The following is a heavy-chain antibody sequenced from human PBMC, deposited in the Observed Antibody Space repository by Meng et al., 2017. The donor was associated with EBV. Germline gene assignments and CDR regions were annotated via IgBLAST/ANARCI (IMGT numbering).Heavy chain of an antibody. CDR1: GGSVSSGSYY. CDR2: IYYSGST. D-gene: IGHD4-17*01. J-gene: IGHJ5*02. Sequence: QVQLQEPGPGLVTPSETLSLTCTVSGGSVSSGSYYWSWIRQPPGKGLEWIGYIYYSGSTNYNPSLKSRVTISVDTSKNQFSLKLSSVTAADTAVYYCARGRYYGDYFWFDPWGQGTLVTVSS. CDR3: ARGRYYGDYFWFDP. V-gene: IGHV4-61*01.